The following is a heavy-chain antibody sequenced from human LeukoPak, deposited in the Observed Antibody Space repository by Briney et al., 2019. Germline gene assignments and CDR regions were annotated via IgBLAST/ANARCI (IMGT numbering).Heavy chain of an antibody. CDR3: ARDYDFWSGNYLDY. Sequence: GGSLRPSCAASGFTFSSYGMHWVRQAPGKGLEWVAVIWYDGSNKYYADPVKGRFTISRDNSKNTLYLQMNSLRAEDTAVYYCARDYDFWSGNYLDYWGQGTLVTVSS. CDR1: GFTFSSYG. D-gene: IGHD3-3*01. V-gene: IGHV3-33*01. CDR2: IWYDGSNK. J-gene: IGHJ4*02.